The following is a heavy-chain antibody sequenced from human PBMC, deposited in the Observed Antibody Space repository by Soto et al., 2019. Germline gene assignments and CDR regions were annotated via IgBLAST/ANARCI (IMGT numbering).Heavy chain of an antibody. CDR1: GDSISTYN. Sequence: QVQLQESGPGLVKPSETLSLTCTVSGDSISTYNLAWVRQPPGEGLEWIGYFRSGGGTSYNPSLKRRVAISADTSMKQFSLRLSSVTAADTAVYYCVRQGIGVLHGLVDVWGQGTTVTVSS. CDR3: VRQGIGVLHGLVDV. V-gene: IGHV4-59*08. D-gene: IGHD3-10*01. CDR2: FRSGGGT. J-gene: IGHJ6*02.